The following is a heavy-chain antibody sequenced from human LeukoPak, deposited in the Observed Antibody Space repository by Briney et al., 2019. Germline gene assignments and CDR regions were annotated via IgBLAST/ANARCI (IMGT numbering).Heavy chain of an antibody. J-gene: IGHJ4*02. CDR3: TRFRAFGHFDC. CDR2: IYSGGYT. CDR1: GFTFSSYA. D-gene: IGHD3-10*01. V-gene: IGHV3-53*01. Sequence: GGSLRLSCAASGFTFSSYAMSWVRQAPGKGLEWVSVIYSGGYTYYADSVKGRFTISRDNSKDTLYLQMSSLRAEDTAVYYCTRFRAFGHFDCWGQGALVTVSS.